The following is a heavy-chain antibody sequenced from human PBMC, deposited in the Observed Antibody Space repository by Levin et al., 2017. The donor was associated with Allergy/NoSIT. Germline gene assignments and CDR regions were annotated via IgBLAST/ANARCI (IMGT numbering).Heavy chain of an antibody. J-gene: IGHJ3*02. CDR3: ARHRDRDTGELAFHS. D-gene: IGHD3-10*01. V-gene: IGHV4-39*01. CDR2: VFHSGIT. CDR1: GDSISSSSYL. Sequence: SQTLSLTCTVSGDSISSSSYLWGWIRQPPGKGLEWIGSVFHSGITYSDPSRSGTTSYHPSLQSRVTISVDTARDQFSLSLSSVTAADTGMYFCARHRDRDTGELAFHSWGPGTMVTVSS.